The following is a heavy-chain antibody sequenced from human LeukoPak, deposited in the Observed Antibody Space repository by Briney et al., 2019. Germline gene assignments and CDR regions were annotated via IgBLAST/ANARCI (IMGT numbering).Heavy chain of an antibody. CDR1: GFDFNDYV. CDR3: AKGLVIIDHDAFDI. CDR2: ISYDGSNK. V-gene: IGHV3-30*18. Sequence: GGSLRLSCAASGFDFNDYVMHWVRQAPGKGLEWVAVISYDGSNKYYADSVKGRFTISRDNSKNTLYLQMNSLRAEDTAVYYCAKGLVIIDHDAFDIWGQGTMVTVSS. J-gene: IGHJ3*02. D-gene: IGHD3/OR15-3a*01.